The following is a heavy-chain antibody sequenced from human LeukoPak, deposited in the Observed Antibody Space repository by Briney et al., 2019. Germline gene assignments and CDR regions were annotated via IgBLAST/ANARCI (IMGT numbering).Heavy chain of an antibody. CDR3: ARALGGSTGAFYL. Sequence: PGGSLRLSCAASGFIFSSYSMNWVRQAPGKGREWVSSISGSSSHIYYADSVKGRFTISRDNAKNSLYLQMNRLEGVDTSVYYCARALGGSTGAFYLRAQGTMVTVSS. CDR2: ISGSSSHI. J-gene: IGHJ3*01. CDR1: GFIFSSYS. V-gene: IGHV3-21*01. D-gene: IGHD3-16*01.